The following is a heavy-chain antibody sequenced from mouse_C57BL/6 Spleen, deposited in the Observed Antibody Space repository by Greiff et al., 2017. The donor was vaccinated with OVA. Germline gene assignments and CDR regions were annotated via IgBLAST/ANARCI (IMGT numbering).Heavy chain of an antibody. V-gene: IGHV1-72*01. J-gene: IGHJ2*01. CDR1: GYTFTSYW. CDR3: ARSDWDIYYFDY. D-gene: IGHD4-1*01. CDR2: IDPNSGGT. Sequence: QVQLQQPGAELVKPGASVKLSCKASGYTFTSYWMHWVKQRPGRDLEWIGRIDPNSGGTKYNEKFKSKATLTVDKPSSTAYMQLSSLTSEDSAVYYCARSDWDIYYFDYWGQGTTLTVSS.